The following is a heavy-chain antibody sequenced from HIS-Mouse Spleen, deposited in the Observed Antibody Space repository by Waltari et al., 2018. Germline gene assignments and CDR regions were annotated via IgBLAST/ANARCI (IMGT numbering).Heavy chain of an antibody. V-gene: IGHV1-2*02. Sequence: QVQLVQSGAEVKKPGASGKVSCKASGYTFTGYYMPWGRQAPGQGLEWMGWINPNSGGTNYAQKFQGRVTMTRDTSISTAYMELSRLRSDDTAVYYCARGSGRWELLLPNWFDPWGQGTLVTVSS. CDR2: INPNSGGT. CDR3: ARGSGRWELLLPNWFDP. D-gene: IGHD1-26*01. CDR1: GYTFTGYY. J-gene: IGHJ5*02.